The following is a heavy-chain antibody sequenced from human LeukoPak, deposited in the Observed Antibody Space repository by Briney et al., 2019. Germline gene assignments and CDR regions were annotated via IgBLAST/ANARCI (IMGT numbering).Heavy chain of an antibody. V-gene: IGHV4-4*07. D-gene: IGHD4-11*01. J-gene: IGHJ6*03. CDR2: IYTSGST. CDR1: GGSISSYY. CDR3: ARDPDYKGYYYMDV. Sequence: SETLSLTCTVSGGSISSYYWSWIRQPAGKGLEWIGRIYTSGSTNYNPSLKSRVTMSVDTSKNQFPLKLSSVTAADTAVYYCARDPDYKGYYYMDVWGKGTTVTVSS.